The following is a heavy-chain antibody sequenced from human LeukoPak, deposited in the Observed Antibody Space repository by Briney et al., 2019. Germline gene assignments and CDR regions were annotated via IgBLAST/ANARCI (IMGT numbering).Heavy chain of an antibody. D-gene: IGHD2-2*01. CDR1: GFTFSTYY. CDR3: AKGVVVAPDVTPFDY. CDR2: IKQDGSEK. V-gene: IGHV3-7*03. Sequence: GGSLRLSCAASGFTFSTYYMSWVRQAPGTGLEWVANIKQDGSEKYYVDSVKGRFTISRGNAMNSLYLQMNSLRAEDTAVYYCAKGVVVAPDVTPFDYWGQGTLVTVSS. J-gene: IGHJ4*02.